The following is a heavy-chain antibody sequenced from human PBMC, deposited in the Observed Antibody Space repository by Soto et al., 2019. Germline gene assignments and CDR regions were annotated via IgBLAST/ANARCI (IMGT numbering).Heavy chain of an antibody. V-gene: IGHV4-4*07. J-gene: IGHJ6*02. D-gene: IGHD3-10*02. CDR2: IYTSGST. CDR3: ARRRTVFDGMDV. CDR1: GGSISSYY. Sequence: SETLSLTCTVSGGSISSYYWSWIRQPAGKGLEWIGRIYTSGSTNYNPSLKSRVTISVDRSKNQFSLKLSSVTAADTAVYYCARRRTVFDGMDVWGQGTTVTVSS.